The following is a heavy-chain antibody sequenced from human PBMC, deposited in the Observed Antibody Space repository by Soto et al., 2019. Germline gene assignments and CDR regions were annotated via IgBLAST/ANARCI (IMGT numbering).Heavy chain of an antibody. J-gene: IGHJ4*02. V-gene: IGHV1-46*01. Sequence: AAVKVSCKASGNSFTTYYMHWVRQAPGQGLEWMGIINPSGGRTTYAQKFQGRVTMTRDTSTSTFHMELSSLTSEDTAVYYCAGLYHYDSSGYYDYWGQGTLVTVSS. CDR3: AGLYHYDSSGYYDY. CDR1: GNSFTTYY. CDR2: INPSGGRT. D-gene: IGHD3-22*01.